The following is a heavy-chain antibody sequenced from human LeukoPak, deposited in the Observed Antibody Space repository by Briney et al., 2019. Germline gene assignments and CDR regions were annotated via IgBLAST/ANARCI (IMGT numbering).Heavy chain of an antibody. CDR1: GFTFSGYA. CDR3: AKGLYDYALDV. CDR2: IGARDGRT. V-gene: IGHV3-23*01. Sequence: PGGSLRLSCAASGFTFSGYAMTWVRQAPGKGLDWVALIGARDGRTYYADPVKGRFTISRDNFKNTLYLQMNSLRAEDTAIYYCAKGLYDYALDVWGQGTAVTVSS. J-gene: IGHJ6*02.